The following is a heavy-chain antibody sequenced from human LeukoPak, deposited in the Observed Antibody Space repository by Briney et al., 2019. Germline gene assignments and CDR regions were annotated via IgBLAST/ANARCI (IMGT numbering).Heavy chain of an antibody. CDR2: INTNTGNP. CDR3: ARGIFGVANWFDP. Sequence: VASVKVSCKASGYTFTSYAMNWVRQAPGQGLEWMGWINTNTGNPTYAQGFTGRFVFSLDTSVSTAYLQFSSLKAEDTAVYYCARGIFGVANWFDPWGQGTLVTVSS. D-gene: IGHD3-3*01. V-gene: IGHV7-4-1*02. CDR1: GYTFTSYA. J-gene: IGHJ5*02.